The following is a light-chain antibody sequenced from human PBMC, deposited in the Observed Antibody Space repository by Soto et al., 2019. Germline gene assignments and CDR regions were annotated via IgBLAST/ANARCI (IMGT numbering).Light chain of an antibody. J-gene: IGLJ2*01. CDR1: TSNIGGGYD. CDR2: VNN. V-gene: IGLV1-40*01. Sequence: QSVLTQPPSVSGAPGQRVTISCTGNTSNIGGGYDVHWYQQLPGTAPKLLIYVNNNRPSGVPDRFSGSKSYASASLAITGLQSEDEADYYCHSYDSRLSGSVFGGGTKLTVL. CDR3: HSYDSRLSGSV.